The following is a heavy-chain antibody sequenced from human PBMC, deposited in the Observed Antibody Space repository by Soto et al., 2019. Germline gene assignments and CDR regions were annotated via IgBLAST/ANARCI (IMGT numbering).Heavy chain of an antibody. D-gene: IGHD6-13*01. CDR3: AKVPSSRIAAARGFDY. Sequence: GGSLRLSCAASGFTFSSYAMSWVRQAPGKGLEWVSAISGSGGSTYYADSVKGRFTISRDNSKNTLYLQMNSLRAEDTAVYYCAKVPSSRIAAARGFDYWGQGTLVTVSS. CDR2: ISGSGGST. V-gene: IGHV3-23*01. CDR1: GFTFSSYA. J-gene: IGHJ4*02.